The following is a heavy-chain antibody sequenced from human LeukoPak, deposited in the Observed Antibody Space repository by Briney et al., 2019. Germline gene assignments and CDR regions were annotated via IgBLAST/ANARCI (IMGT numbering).Heavy chain of an antibody. D-gene: IGHD6-13*01. CDR2: ISNSGGST. CDR3: AKVDRGIAAAGDY. V-gene: IGHV3-23*01. J-gene: IGHJ4*02. Sequence: SGGSLRLSCAASGFTFSSYAMSWVRQAPGKGLEWVSAISNSGGSTYYADSVKGRFAISRDNSKNTLYLQVNSLRAEDTAVYYCAKVDRGIAAAGDYWGQGTLVTVSS. CDR1: GFTFSSYA.